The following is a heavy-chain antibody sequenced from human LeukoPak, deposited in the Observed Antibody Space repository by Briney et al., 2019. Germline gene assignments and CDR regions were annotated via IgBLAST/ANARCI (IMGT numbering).Heavy chain of an antibody. V-gene: IGHV4-61*02. CDR2: IYTSGSP. J-gene: IGHJ5*02. CDR1: GGSISSGICY. CDR3: ARDLVVRGVIGWFDP. Sequence: SETLSLTCTVTGGSISSGICYCSWIRQPAGKALEWLGRIYTSGSPNYNPSLKSRVTISVDTSKNQFSLKLSSVTAADTAVYYCARDLVVRGVIGWFDPWGQGTLVTVSS. D-gene: IGHD3-10*01.